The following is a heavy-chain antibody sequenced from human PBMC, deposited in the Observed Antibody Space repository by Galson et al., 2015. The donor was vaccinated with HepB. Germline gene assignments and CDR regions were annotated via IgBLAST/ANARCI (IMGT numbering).Heavy chain of an antibody. D-gene: IGHD3-22*01. CDR3: AKLGLLQFITPEPIDY. Sequence: LRLSCAASGFTFSSYAMSWVRQAPGKGLEWVSAISGSGGSTYYADSVKGRFTISRDNSKNTLYLQMNSLRAEDTAVYYCAKLGLLQFITPEPIDYWGQGTLVTVSS. V-gene: IGHV3-23*01. CDR1: GFTFSSYA. CDR2: ISGSGGST. J-gene: IGHJ4*02.